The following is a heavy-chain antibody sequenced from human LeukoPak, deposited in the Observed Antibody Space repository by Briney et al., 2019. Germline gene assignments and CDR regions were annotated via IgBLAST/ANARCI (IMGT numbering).Heavy chain of an antibody. CDR2: ISSSSSYI. Sequence: GGSLRLSCAASGFTLDDYGMSWVRQAPGKGLEWVSSISSSSSYIYYADSVKGRFTISRDNAKNSLYLQMNSLRAEDTAVYYCVREVRGDNDYWGQGTLVTVSS. V-gene: IGHV3-21*01. CDR1: GFTLDDYG. CDR3: VREVRGDNDY. D-gene: IGHD3-10*01. J-gene: IGHJ4*02.